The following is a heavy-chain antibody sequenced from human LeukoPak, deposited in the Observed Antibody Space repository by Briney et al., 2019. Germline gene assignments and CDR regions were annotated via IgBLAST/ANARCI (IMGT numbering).Heavy chain of an antibody. Sequence: PGGSLRLSCAASGFTFSSCGMHWVRQAPGKGLEWVAFIRYDGSNKYYADSVKGRFTISRDNSKNTLYLQMNSLRAEDTAVYYCAKESYRHRGSSGSYWLYYFDYWGQGTLVTVSS. J-gene: IGHJ4*02. D-gene: IGHD1-26*01. CDR3: AKESYRHRGSSGSYWLYYFDY. V-gene: IGHV3-30*02. CDR2: IRYDGSNK. CDR1: GFTFSSCG.